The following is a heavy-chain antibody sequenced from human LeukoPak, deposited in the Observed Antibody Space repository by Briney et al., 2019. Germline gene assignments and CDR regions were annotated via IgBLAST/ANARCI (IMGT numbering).Heavy chain of an antibody. CDR2: INHSGST. D-gene: IGHD3-22*01. CDR1: GGSFSGYY. J-gene: IGHJ4*02. CDR3: ARARIVVVTPANFDY. Sequence: PSETLSLTCAVYGGSFSGYYWSWIRQPPGKGLEWIGEINHSGSTNYNPSLKSRVTISVDTSKNQISLKLSSVTAADTAVYYCARARIVVVTPANFDYWGQGTLVTVSS. V-gene: IGHV4-34*01.